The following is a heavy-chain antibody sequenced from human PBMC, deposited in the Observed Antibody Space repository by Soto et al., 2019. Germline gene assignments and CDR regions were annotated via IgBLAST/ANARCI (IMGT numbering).Heavy chain of an antibody. CDR2: ISGNGEST. Sequence: EVQLLESGGGFVQPGGSLRLSCAASGFSFSIYAMTWVRQAPGKGLEWVSSISGNGESTYYADSVKGRFTVSRDTSEDTLYLQMNNLRVEDTAIYYCATRAVPSAPYYFDYWGQGTLVTVSP. CDR1: GFSFSIYA. V-gene: IGHV3-23*01. CDR3: ATRAVPSAPYYFDY. D-gene: IGHD6-19*01. J-gene: IGHJ4*02.